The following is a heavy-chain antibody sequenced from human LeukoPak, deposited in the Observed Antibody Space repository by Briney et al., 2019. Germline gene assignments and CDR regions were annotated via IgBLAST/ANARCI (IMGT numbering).Heavy chain of an antibody. Sequence: GGSLRLSRAASGFTFSSSWMHWDRQAPGKGLVWVSRITRGGSSTTYADSVKGRFTTSRDNAKNTLYLQMDSLRDDDTAVYYCARDPGYESWSPFWGGMDVWGNGTTVIVSS. CDR2: ITRGGSST. D-gene: IGHD3-16*01. CDR3: ARDPGYESWSPFWGGMDV. V-gene: IGHV3-74*01. J-gene: IGHJ6*04. CDR1: GFTFSSSW.